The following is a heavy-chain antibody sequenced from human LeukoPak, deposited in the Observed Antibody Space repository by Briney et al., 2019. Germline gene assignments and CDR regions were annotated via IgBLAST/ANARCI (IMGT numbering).Heavy chain of an antibody. V-gene: IGHV3-53*04. CDR3: ARVGEFSSGSYLDY. D-gene: IGHD1-26*01. CDR1: GFTVSSNY. CDR2: IYSGGST. Sequence: GGSLRLSCAASGFTVSSNYMSWVRQAPGKGLEWVSVIYSGGSTYYADSVKGRFTISRHNSKNTLYLQMNSPRAEDTAVYYCARVGEFSSGSYLDYWGQGTLVTISS. J-gene: IGHJ4*02.